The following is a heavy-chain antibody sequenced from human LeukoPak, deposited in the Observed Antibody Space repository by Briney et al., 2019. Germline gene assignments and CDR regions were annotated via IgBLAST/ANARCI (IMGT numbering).Heavy chain of an antibody. CDR3: AKDPRRGYSYGHAKRTYMDV. CDR1: GFTFSSSA. V-gene: IGHV3-23*01. J-gene: IGHJ6*03. Sequence: PGGSLRLSCAASGFTFSSSAMGWVRQAPGKGLEWVSSISGSGSGGSTYYADSVKGRFTISRDNSKNTLYLQMNSLRAEDTAMYYCAKDPRRGYSYGHAKRTYMDVWGKGTTVTVSS. D-gene: IGHD5-18*01. CDR2: ISGSGSGGST.